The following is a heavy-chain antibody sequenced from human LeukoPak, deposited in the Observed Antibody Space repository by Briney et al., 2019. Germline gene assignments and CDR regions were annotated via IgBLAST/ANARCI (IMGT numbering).Heavy chain of an antibody. CDR1: GFTFHDYA. Sequence: PGGSLRLSRAASGFTFHDYAMHWVRQVPRQGLEWVSGITWNSGSVLYADSVRGRFTISRDNAKNSLYLQMNSLRPEDMAFYYCAKGLGVASLIVDALDMWGQGTMVTV. J-gene: IGHJ3*02. CDR3: AKGLGVASLIVDALDM. V-gene: IGHV3-9*03. CDR2: ITWNSGSV. D-gene: IGHD3/OR15-3a*01.